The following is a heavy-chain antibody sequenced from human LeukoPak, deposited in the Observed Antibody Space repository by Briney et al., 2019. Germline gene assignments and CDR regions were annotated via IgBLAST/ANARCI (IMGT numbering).Heavy chain of an antibody. CDR3: ARVGGDYYDY. J-gene: IGHJ4*02. V-gene: IGHV3-64*02. CDR2: INSNGDGT. Sequence: GGSLRLSCAASGFTLSMYSMHWVRPAPGKGLEYVSAINSNGDGTYYADSVKGRFTISRDNSKNTLYLQMGSLRDEDMAVYYCARVGGDYYDYWGQGALVTVSS. D-gene: IGHD3-10*01. CDR1: GFTLSMYS.